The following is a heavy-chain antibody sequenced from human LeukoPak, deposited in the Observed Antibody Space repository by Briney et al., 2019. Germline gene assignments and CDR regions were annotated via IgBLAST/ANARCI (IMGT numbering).Heavy chain of an antibody. CDR1: GFTFNSYA. D-gene: IGHD4-11*01. CDR2: ISGSGDTT. J-gene: IGHJ4*02. CDR3: AKDYGTTATAVQLRAPYFDF. V-gene: IGHV3-23*01. Sequence: GGSLRLSCAASGFTFNSYAMNWVRQAPGKGLEWVSLISGSGDTTYHADSVKGRFTISRDNSKNTVHLQMNNLRAEDTAVYYCAKDYGTTATAVQLRAPYFDFWGQGALVTVAS.